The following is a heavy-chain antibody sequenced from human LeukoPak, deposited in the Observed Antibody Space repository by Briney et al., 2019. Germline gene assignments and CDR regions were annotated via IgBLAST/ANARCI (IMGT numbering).Heavy chain of an antibody. V-gene: IGHV4-34*01. Sequence: PGGSLRLSCAASGFTFSNAWMSWVRQAPGKGLEWIGEINHSGSTNYRPSLKSRVTLSVDTSKKQFSLKLTSVTAADTAIYYCARGKRISMIVRGGLVPQNDYWGQGTLVAVSS. CDR3: ARGKRISMIVRGGLVPQNDY. CDR1: GFTFSNAW. D-gene: IGHD3-22*01. J-gene: IGHJ4*02. CDR2: INHSGST.